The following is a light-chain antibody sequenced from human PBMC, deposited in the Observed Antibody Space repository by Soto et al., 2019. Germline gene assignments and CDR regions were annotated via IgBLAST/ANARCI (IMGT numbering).Light chain of an antibody. V-gene: IGLV2-11*01. Sequence: QSALTQPRSVSGSPGQSVTISCTGTSSDVGGYNYVSWYQQHPGKAPKLMIYDVSKRPSGVPDRFSGSKSGNTASLTISGLQAEDEADYYCCSHAGSYSYVFGTGIKLTVL. J-gene: IGLJ1*01. CDR2: DVS. CDR3: CSHAGSYSYV. CDR1: SSDVGGYNY.